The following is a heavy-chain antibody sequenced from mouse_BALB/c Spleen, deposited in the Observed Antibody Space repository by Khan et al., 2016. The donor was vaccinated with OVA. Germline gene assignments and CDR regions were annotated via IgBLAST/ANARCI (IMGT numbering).Heavy chain of an antibody. D-gene: IGHD4-1*01. V-gene: IGHV5-6*01. CDR1: GFTFSSYS. CDR2: ISSGGDYT. CDR3: ESHLTGSFAY. J-gene: IGHJ3*01. Sequence: EVELVESGGDLVKPGGSLKLSCAASGFTFSSYSMSWVRQTPDKRLEWVATISSGGDYTYYPDHVKGKCTFTRDNANDTLYRQMSIRKSEDTAMYYYESHLTGSFAYWGQGTLVTVSA.